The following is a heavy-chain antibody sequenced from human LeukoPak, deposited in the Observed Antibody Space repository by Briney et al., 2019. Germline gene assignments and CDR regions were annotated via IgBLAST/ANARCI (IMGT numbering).Heavy chain of an antibody. CDR1: GGSISSHY. D-gene: IGHD3-10*01. CDR3: ARGNGYYGSGTQIDY. CDR2: IYYSGNT. J-gene: IGHJ4*02. V-gene: IGHV4-59*11. Sequence: PSETLSLTCTVSGGSISSHYWSWIRQPPGKGLEWIGNIYYSGNTNSNPSLQSRVTISVDRSKNQFSLKLSSVTAADTAVYYCARGNGYYGSGTQIDYWGQGTLVTVSS.